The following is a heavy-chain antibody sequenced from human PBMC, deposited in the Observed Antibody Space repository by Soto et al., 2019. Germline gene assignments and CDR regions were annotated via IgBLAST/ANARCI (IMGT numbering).Heavy chain of an antibody. CDR3: ASSPEGYDYGDQLFDY. V-gene: IGHV4-39*07. Sequence: SETLSLTCTVSGGSISSGPSYWGWISQPPGQGLEWVGSIYYLGNTYYNSSLGSRVVISVDKSKNQFSLKLSSVTAADTAVYYCASSPEGYDYGDQLFDYWGQGTLVTVSS. CDR1: GGSISSGPSY. CDR2: IYYLGNT. J-gene: IGHJ4*02. D-gene: IGHD4-17*01.